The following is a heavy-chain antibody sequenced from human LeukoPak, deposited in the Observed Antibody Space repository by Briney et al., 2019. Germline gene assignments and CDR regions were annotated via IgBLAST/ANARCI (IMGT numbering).Heavy chain of an antibody. D-gene: IGHD2-2*03. Sequence: GASVKVSCKASGDTFTSYAMHWVRQAPGQRLEWMGWINAGNGNTKYSQKFQGRVTITRDTSASTAYMELSSLRSEDTAVYYCARELGWRAFDIWAKGQWSPSLQ. CDR2: INAGNGNT. J-gene: IGHJ3*02. V-gene: IGHV1-3*01. CDR1: GDTFTSYA. CDR3: ARELGWRAFDI.